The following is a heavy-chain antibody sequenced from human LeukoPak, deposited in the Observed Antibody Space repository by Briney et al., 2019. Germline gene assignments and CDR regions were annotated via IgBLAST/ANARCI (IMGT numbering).Heavy chain of an antibody. Sequence: PGGSLRLSCAASGFTFSDYYMSWIRQAPGKGLEWVSYISSSGSTIYYADSVKGRFTISRDNSKNTLYLQMNSLRAEDTAVYYCASETYYSSTSCFYFDYWGQGTLVTVSS. D-gene: IGHD2-2*01. J-gene: IGHJ4*02. CDR1: GFTFSDYY. CDR3: ASETYYSSTSCFYFDY. V-gene: IGHV3-11*01. CDR2: ISSSGSTI.